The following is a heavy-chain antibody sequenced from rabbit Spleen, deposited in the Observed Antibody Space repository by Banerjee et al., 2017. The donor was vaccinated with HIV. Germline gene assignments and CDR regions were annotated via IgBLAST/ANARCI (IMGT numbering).Heavy chain of an antibody. CDR3: ARDDGRVGGYGGFTL. J-gene: IGHJ4*01. V-gene: IGHV1S45*01. CDR2: IYAGSSGST. Sequence: QEQLVESGGGLVQPEGSLTLTCTASGFSFSSSHWICWVRQAPGKGLEWIACIYAGSSGSTRYASWAKGRLTISKTSSTTVTLHMTSLTAADTATYFCARDDGRVGGYGGFTLWGPGTLVTVS. CDR1: GFSFSSSHW. D-gene: IGHD1-1*01.